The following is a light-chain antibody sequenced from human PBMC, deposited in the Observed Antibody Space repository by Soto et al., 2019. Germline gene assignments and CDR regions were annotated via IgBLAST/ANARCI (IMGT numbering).Light chain of an antibody. J-gene: IGKJ1*01. Sequence: DIVMTQSPDSLAVSLGERATIKCKSSQSVLYSSNDKNYLAWYQQKPGQPPKLLVSWASTRESGVPDRFSGSGSGTDFTLTISSLQAEDVAVYYCHQYYKTPQTFGQGTTVEIK. CDR2: WAS. CDR3: HQYYKTPQT. CDR1: QSVLYSSNDKNY. V-gene: IGKV4-1*01.